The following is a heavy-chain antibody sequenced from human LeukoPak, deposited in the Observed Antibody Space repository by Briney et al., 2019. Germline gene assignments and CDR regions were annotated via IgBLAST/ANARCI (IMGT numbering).Heavy chain of an antibody. J-gene: IGHJ4*02. V-gene: IGHV3-66*03. Sequence: GGSLRLSCAASGFTVSSNCMSWVRQAPGKGLEWVSVIYSCGSTYYADSVKGRFTISRDNSNNTLYLQMNSLRAEDTAVYYCARGHGGLLTVNYFDYWGQGTLVTVSS. D-gene: IGHD2-15*01. CDR3: ARGHGGLLTVNYFDY. CDR2: IYSCGST. CDR1: GFTVSSNC.